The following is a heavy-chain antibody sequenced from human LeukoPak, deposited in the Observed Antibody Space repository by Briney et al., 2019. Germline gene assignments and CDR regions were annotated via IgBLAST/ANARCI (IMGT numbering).Heavy chain of an antibody. CDR2: IYYSGST. Sequence: PSETLSLTCTVSGGSISSGDYYWSWIRQPPGKGLEWIGYIYYSGSTYYNPSLKSRVTISVDTSKNQFSLKLSSVTAADTAVYYCARDESEYDAFDIWGQGTMVTFSS. J-gene: IGHJ3*02. CDR1: GGSISSGDYY. CDR3: ARDESEYDAFDI. D-gene: IGHD2/OR15-2a*01. V-gene: IGHV4-30-4*01.